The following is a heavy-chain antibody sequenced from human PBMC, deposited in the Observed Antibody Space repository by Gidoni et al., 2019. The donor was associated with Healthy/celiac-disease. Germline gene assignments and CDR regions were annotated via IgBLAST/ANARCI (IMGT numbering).Heavy chain of an antibody. CDR2: ISGSGGSK. CDR1: GFTFSSYA. V-gene: IGHV3-23*01. D-gene: IGHD5-12*01. J-gene: IGHJ5*02. Sequence: EVQLLESGGGLVQPGGSLRLSCAASGFTFSSYAMGWVRQAPGKGLEWVSAISGSGGSKYYADSVKGRFTISRDNSKNTLYLQMNSLRAEDTAVYYCAKDKIRGYSGYDPNYNWFDPWGQGTLVTVSS. CDR3: AKDKIRGYSGYDPNYNWFDP.